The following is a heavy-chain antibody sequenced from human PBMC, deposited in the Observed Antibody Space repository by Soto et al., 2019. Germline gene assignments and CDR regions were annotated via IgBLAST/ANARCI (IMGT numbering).Heavy chain of an antibody. CDR2: ISGGGGST. D-gene: IGHD2-2*01. V-gene: IGHV3-23*01. J-gene: IGHJ4*02. Sequence: GGSLRLSCAASGFTFSNYAMTWVRQAPGKGLEWVSTISGGGGSTYYADSVKGRFTMSRDNSKNTLYLQMNSLRAEDTAIYFCAKGIVVVTATRGGYFDHWGQGTLVTVSS. CDR1: GFTFSNYA. CDR3: AKGIVVVTATRGGYFDH.